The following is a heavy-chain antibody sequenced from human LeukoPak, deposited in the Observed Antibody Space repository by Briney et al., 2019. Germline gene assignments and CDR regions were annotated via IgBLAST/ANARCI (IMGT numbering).Heavy chain of an antibody. Sequence: GGSQRLSCAPSGFTLSDYRMNWVRHAPGEGLRWISSIWTSTGNTKYANSGEDRLTISGHNTKSSLYLQMTGLRVADTAVYYCASDHNSASDSWGQGTMVTVS. V-gene: IGHV3-48*04. D-gene: IGHD1-1*01. CDR3: ASDHNSASDS. CDR2: IWTSTGNT. J-gene: IGHJ4*02. CDR1: GFTLSDYR.